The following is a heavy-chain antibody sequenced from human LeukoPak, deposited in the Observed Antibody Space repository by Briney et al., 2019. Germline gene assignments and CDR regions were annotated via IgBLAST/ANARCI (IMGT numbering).Heavy chain of an antibody. D-gene: IGHD2-2*01. CDR3: ARNDRSIIVIVPAAIPY. CDR1: GFTFDDYG. V-gene: IGHV3-30*03. Sequence: PGGSLRLSCAASGFTFDDYGMSWVRQAPGKGLEWVAVISYDESDKYYADSVKGRFTISRDNSKNTLYLQMNSLRAEDTAVYYCARNDRSIIVIVPAAIPYWGQGTLVTVSS. CDR2: ISYDESDK. J-gene: IGHJ4*02.